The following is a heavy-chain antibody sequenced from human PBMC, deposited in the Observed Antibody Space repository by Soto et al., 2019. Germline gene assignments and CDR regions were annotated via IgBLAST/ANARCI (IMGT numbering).Heavy chain of an antibody. D-gene: IGHD6-6*01. CDR3: AKDIRGAARPPGYFQH. Sequence: GWSLRLSCAASGFTFDDYAMHWVRQAPGKGLEWVSLISWDGGSTYYADSVKGRFTISRDNSKNSLYLQMNSLRAEDTALYYCAKDIRGAARPPGYFQHWGQGTLVTVSS. J-gene: IGHJ1*01. CDR2: ISWDGGST. CDR1: GFTFDDYA. V-gene: IGHV3-43D*04.